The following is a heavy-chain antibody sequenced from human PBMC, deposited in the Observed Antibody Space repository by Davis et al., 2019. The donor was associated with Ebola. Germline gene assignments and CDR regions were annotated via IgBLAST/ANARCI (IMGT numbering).Heavy chain of an antibody. CDR1: GGSISSYY. J-gene: IGHJ6*02. Sequence: PGGSLRLSCTVSGGSISSYYWSWIRQPPGKGLEWIGYIYYSGSTNYNPSLKSRVTISVDTSKNQFSLKLSSVTAADTAVYYCARDHYYDSSGYYSPYYYYYGMDVWGQGTTVTVSS. CDR3: ARDHYYDSSGYYSPYYYYYGMDV. D-gene: IGHD3-22*01. CDR2: IYYSGST. V-gene: IGHV4-59*01.